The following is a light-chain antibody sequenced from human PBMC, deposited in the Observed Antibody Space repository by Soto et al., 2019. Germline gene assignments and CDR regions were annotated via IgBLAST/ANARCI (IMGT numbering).Light chain of an antibody. CDR1: QSISDY. CDR2: SAS. CDR3: LQTYSTPRT. V-gene: IGKV1-39*01. J-gene: IGKJ2*01. Sequence: MTQSPATLSASVGDRVTITCRTSQSISDYLNWYQHKPGKAPKLLIYSASSLQSGVPSRFSGSGYGTDFTLTISSLQPEDFATYYCLQTYSTPRTFGQGTKLEIK.